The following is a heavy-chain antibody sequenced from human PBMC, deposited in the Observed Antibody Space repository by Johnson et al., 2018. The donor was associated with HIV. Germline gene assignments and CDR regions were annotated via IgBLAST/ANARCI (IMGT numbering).Heavy chain of an antibody. CDR2: ISGSGGST. CDR1: GFTFDYYG. Sequence: VQLVESGGGVVRPGGSLRLSCAASGFTFDYYGMSWVRPAPGKGLEWVSAISGSGGSTYYAAPVKGRFTLSRDDSKNMLHLQMNSLKTEDTAVYYCTTDPYGGRRDAFEIWGQGTMVTVSS. V-gene: IGHV3-23*04. J-gene: IGHJ3*02. D-gene: IGHD1-26*01. CDR3: TTDPYGGRRDAFEI.